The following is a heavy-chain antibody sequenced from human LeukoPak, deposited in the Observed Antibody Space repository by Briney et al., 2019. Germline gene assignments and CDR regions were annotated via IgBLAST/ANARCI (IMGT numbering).Heavy chain of an antibody. CDR2: ITSSGSTI. CDR3: ARANFDSRAYTYYFDC. D-gene: IGHD3-22*01. CDR1: GFTFSTYE. Sequence: GGSLRLSCAASGFTFSTYEMNSVRQAPGKGLEWVSHITSSGSTIYYADSVKGRFTISRDNAKNSLYLQMNRLRAEDTAIYYCARANFDSRAYTYYFDCWGQGTLVTVSS. J-gene: IGHJ4*02. V-gene: IGHV3-48*03.